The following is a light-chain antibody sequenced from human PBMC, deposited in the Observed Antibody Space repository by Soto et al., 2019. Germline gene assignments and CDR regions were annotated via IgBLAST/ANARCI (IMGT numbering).Light chain of an antibody. CDR2: EVV. V-gene: IGLV2-8*01. CDR1: KSDIGVYDF. CDR3: KSYAGSNTYV. J-gene: IGLJ1*01. Sequence: SVLTQPPSPPGAPRQSVTLSFPWTKSDIGVYDFVSWYQHHPGKAPRLIIYEVVQRPSGVPDRFSGSKSGNTASLTVSGLQAADEADYFCKSYAGSNTYVFGSGTKVTVL.